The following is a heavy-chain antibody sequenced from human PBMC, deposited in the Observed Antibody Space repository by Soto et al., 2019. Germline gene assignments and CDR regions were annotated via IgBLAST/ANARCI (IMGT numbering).Heavy chain of an antibody. Sequence: PGGSLRLSCAASGFTFSSYAMHWVRQAPGKGLERVAVISYDGSNKYYADSVKGRFTISRDNSKNTLYLRMNSLRAEDTAVYYCARVWAGTFWFDPWGQGTLVTVSS. V-gene: IGHV3-30-3*01. D-gene: IGHD6-19*01. CDR1: GFTFSSYA. CDR3: ARVWAGTFWFDP. J-gene: IGHJ5*02. CDR2: ISYDGSNK.